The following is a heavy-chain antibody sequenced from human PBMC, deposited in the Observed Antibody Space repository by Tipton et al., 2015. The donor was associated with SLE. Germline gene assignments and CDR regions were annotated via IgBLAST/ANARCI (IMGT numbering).Heavy chain of an antibody. D-gene: IGHD6-13*01. V-gene: IGHV3-30*09. CDR3: ARVIAAPPYGMDV. CDR1: GFAFSNYA. Sequence: SLRLSCAASGFAFSNYAMHWVRQAPGKGLEWVAVISYDGSNKYYADSVKGRFAISRDNSKNTLYLQMNSLRAEDTAVYYCARVIAAPPYGMDVWGQGPTVTVSS. CDR2: ISYDGSNK. J-gene: IGHJ6*02.